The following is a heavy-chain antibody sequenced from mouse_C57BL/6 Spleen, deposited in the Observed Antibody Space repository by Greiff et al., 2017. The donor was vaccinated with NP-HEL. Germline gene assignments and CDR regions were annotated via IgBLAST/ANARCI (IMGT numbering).Heavy chain of an antibody. D-gene: IGHD2-1*01. V-gene: IGHV1-85*01. CDR2: IYPRDGST. CDR3: ARGIYSYAMDY. CDR1: GYTFTSYD. J-gene: IGHJ4*01. Sequence: QVQLQQSGPELVKPGASVKLSCKASGYTFTSYDTNWVKQRPGQGLEWIGWIYPRDGSTKYNEKFKGKATLTVDTSSSTAYMELHSLTSEDSAVYFCARGIYSYAMDYWGQGTSVTVSS.